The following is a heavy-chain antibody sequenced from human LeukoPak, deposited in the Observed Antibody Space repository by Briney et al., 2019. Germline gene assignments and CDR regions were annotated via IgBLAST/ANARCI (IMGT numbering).Heavy chain of an antibody. V-gene: IGHV1-69*05. Sequence: SVEVSCKASGGTFSSYAISWVRQAPGQGLEWMGRIIPIFGTANYAQKFQGRVTITTDESTSTAYMELSSLRSEDTAVYYCAARRYDFWSGYFYDWGQGTLVTVSS. D-gene: IGHD3-3*01. J-gene: IGHJ4*02. CDR3: AARRYDFWSGYFYD. CDR1: GGTFSSYA. CDR2: IIPIFGTA.